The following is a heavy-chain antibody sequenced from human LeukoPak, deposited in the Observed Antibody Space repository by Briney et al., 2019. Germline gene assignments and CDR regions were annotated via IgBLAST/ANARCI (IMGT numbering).Heavy chain of an antibody. V-gene: IGHV3-9*03. Sequence: GGSLRLSCAASGFTFDDYAMHWVWQAPGKGLEWVSGISWNSGSIGYADSVKGRFTISRDNAKNSLYLQMNSLRAEDMALYYCAKEGDAFDIWGQGTMVTISS. CDR1: GFTFDDYA. J-gene: IGHJ3*02. CDR2: ISWNSGSI. CDR3: AKEGDAFDI.